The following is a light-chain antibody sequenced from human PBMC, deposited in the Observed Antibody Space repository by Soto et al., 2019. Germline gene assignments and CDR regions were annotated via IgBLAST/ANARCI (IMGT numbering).Light chain of an antibody. J-gene: IGKJ4*01. CDR1: QGIGSA. CDR2: AAS. CDR3: LQHNSYPPT. V-gene: IGKV1-17*01. Sequence: DIQMTQSPSSLSAPVGDRATITCRASQGIGSALGWYQQKPGKAPKRLIYAASSLQSGVPSRFSGSGSRKEFTLTINSLQPEDFATYYCLQHNSYPPTFGGGTKVEIK.